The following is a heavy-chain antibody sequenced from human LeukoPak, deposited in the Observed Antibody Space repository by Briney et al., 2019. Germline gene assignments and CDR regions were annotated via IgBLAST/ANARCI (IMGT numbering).Heavy chain of an antibody. CDR3: ARDYYGSGSYGDY. CDR2: INTATGTP. D-gene: IGHD3-10*01. CDR1: GYTFTGYY. V-gene: IGHV7-4-1*02. Sequence: ASVKVSCKASGYTFTGYYMHWVRQAPGQGLEWMGWINTATGTPTYAQDFTGRFVFSVDTSVNTAYLQISSLKAEDTAVYYCARDYYGSGSYGDYWGQGTLVTVSS. J-gene: IGHJ4*02.